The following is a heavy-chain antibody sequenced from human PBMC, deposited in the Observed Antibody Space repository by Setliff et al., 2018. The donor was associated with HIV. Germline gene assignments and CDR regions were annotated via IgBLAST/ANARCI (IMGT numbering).Heavy chain of an antibody. J-gene: IGHJ6*02. D-gene: IGHD3-10*01. CDR3: ARNFGLSPSGKYYYYYGMDI. V-gene: IGHV1-2*02. Sequence: VSCKASGYAFTGHYLHWVRQAPGQGLEWLGWVNPNSGDAIYAQNFQGRVTMTRDTSINAAYMEPRGLRSDDTAVYYCARNFGLSPSGKYYYYYGMDIWGQGTTVTVSS. CDR2: VNPNSGDA. CDR1: GYAFTGHY.